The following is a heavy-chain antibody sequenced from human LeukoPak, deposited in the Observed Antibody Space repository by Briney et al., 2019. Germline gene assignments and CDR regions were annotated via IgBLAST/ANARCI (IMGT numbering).Heavy chain of an antibody. CDR2: IIPIFGTA. CDR1: GGTFSSYA. Sequence: ASVKVSCKASGGTFSSYAISWVRQAPGQGLEWMGGIIPIFGTANYAQKFQGRVTITTDESTNTAYMELSSLRSEDTAVYYCARWTIVATTYYFDYWGQGTLVTVSS. V-gene: IGHV1-69*05. CDR3: ARWTIVATTYYFDY. J-gene: IGHJ4*02. D-gene: IGHD5-12*01.